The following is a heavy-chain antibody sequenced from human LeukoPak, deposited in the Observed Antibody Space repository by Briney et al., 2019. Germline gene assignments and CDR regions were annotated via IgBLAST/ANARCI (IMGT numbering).Heavy chain of an antibody. CDR3: ARDMYYYDSSGYDFDY. V-gene: IGHV3-33*08. J-gene: IGHJ4*02. CDR2: IWYDGSNK. CDR1: GFTFSSYG. D-gene: IGHD3-22*01. Sequence: TGGSLRLSCAASGFTFSSYGMHWVRQAPGKGLEWVAVIWYDGSNKYYADSVKGRFTISRDNSKNTLYLQMNSLRAEDTAVYYCARDMYYYDSSGYDFDYWGQGTLVTVSS.